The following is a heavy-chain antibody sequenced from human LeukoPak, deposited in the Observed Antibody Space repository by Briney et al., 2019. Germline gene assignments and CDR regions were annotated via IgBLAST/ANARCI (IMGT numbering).Heavy chain of an antibody. CDR1: GGTFSSYA. Sequence: PGASVKVSCKASGGTFSSYAISWVRQAPGQGLEWMGGIIPIFGTANYAQKFQGRVTITADKSTSTAYMELSSLRSEDTAVYYCARARAAAGTIHYYYYYYMDVWGKGTTVTVSS. CDR3: ARARAAAGTIHYYYYYYMDV. D-gene: IGHD6-13*01. V-gene: IGHV1-69*06. CDR2: IIPIFGTA. J-gene: IGHJ6*03.